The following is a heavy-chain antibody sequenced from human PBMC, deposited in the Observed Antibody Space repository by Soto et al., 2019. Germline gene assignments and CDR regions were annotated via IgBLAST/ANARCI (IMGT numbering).Heavy chain of an antibody. CDR2: FYYTGST. CDR3: ARDKITGLFDY. CDR1: GGSISSGNYY. D-gene: IGHD2-8*02. J-gene: IGHJ4*02. Sequence: SETLSLTCTVSGGSISSGNYYWSWIRQPPGKGLEWIGYFYYTGSTNYNPSLKSRVTISVDTSKNQFSLKLTSVTAADTAVYYCARDKITGLFDYWGQGTLVTVSS. V-gene: IGHV4-61*01.